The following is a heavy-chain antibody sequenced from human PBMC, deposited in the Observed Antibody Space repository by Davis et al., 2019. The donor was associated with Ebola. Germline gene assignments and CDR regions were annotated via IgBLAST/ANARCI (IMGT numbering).Heavy chain of an antibody. CDR3: AKAGHCGNYCSFDS. CDR1: GFTFSSSA. J-gene: IGHJ4*02. V-gene: IGHV3-23*01. Sequence: PGGSLRLSCSASGFTFSSSAMSWGRQAPGKGLEWVSSIGSGGGSIYYADSVKGRFTISRDNSKNKLYLQMNSLRAEDTAVYYCAKAGHCGNYCSFDSWGQGTLVTVSS. CDR2: IGSGGGSI. D-gene: IGHD1-26*01.